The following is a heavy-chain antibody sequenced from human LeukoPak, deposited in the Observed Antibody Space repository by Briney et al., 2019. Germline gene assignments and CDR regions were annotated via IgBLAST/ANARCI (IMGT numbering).Heavy chain of an antibody. CDR2: IIPYSGDT. J-gene: IGHJ4*02. V-gene: IGHV1-2*06. CDR3: ARDQGSLTRSWYTGY. CDR1: GYTFTGYH. D-gene: IGHD6-13*01. Sequence: GASVKVSCKASGYTFTGYHIHWVRQAPGQGLEWMGRIIPYSGDTNFAQKFQGRVTMTRDTSITTAYMDLSSLTPDDTAVYFCARDQGSLTRSWYTGYWGQGTQVTVSS.